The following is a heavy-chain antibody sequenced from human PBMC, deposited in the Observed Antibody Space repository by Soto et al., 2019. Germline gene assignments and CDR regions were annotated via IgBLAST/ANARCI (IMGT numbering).Heavy chain of an antibody. CDR3: ARRGPTYYYGSGSYYNVHWFDP. J-gene: IGHJ5*02. Sequence: SETLSLTCAVYGGSFSGYYWSWIRQPPGKGLEWIGEINHSGSTNYNPSLKSRVTISVDTSKSQFSLKLSSVTAADTAVYYCARRGPTYYYGSGSYYNVHWFDPWGQGALVTVSS. CDR2: INHSGST. CDR1: GGSFSGYY. D-gene: IGHD3-10*01. V-gene: IGHV4-34*01.